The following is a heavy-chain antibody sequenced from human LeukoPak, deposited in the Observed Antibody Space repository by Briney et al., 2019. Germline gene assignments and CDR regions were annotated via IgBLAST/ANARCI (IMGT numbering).Heavy chain of an antibody. CDR2: ISSSSSYI. Sequence: GGSLRLSCAASGFTFSSYSMNWVRQAPGKGLEWVSSISSSSSYIYYADSVKGRFTISRDNAKNSLYLQMNSLRAEDTAVYYCAKGVVVITGTARDYWGQGTLVTVSS. CDR1: GFTFSSYS. V-gene: IGHV3-21*01. CDR3: AKGVVVITGTARDY. J-gene: IGHJ4*02. D-gene: IGHD2-15*01.